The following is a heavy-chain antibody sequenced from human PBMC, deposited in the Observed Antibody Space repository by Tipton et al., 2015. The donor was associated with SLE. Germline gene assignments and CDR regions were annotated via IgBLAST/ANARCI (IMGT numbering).Heavy chain of an antibody. Sequence: SLRLSCAASGFTFSSYEMDWVRQAPGKGLEWIAFISNSGKTEYYADSVKGRFTIARDNARNSLYLQMDSPRVEDTAVYYCARDGLPHGDYAPLDFWGQGSLVTVSS. V-gene: IGHV3-48*03. CDR1: GFTFSSYE. J-gene: IGHJ4*02. D-gene: IGHD4-17*01. CDR2: ISNSGKTE. CDR3: ARDGLPHGDYAPLDF.